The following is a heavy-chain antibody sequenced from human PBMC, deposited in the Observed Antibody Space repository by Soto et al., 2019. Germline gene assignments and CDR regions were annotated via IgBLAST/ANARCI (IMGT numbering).Heavy chain of an antibody. Sequence: SETLSLTGTVSGYSISSSTYYWGWIRQPPGKGLEWIGSIYYSGRTYYNPSLKSRVTISVDTSRIHFSLKLISVTAADTAVYFCARQPYDSSDYFDYWGQGTLVTVSS. J-gene: IGHJ4*02. CDR1: GYSISSSTYY. D-gene: IGHD3-22*01. CDR2: IYYSGRT. CDR3: ARQPYDSSDYFDY. V-gene: IGHV4-39*01.